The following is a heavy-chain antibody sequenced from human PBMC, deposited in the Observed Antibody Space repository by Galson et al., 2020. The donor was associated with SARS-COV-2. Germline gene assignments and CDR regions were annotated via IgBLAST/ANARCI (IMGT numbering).Heavy chain of an antibody. V-gene: IGHV3-11*01. CDR2: ISGGSRTI. Sequence: GESLKISCETSGFPFSDYYMSWIRQTPGKGLEWVAYISGGSRTIFYADSVKGRFTISRDNAKNSLSLQMSGLRVEDTAVHFCASGLGYCSGASCYPALEYWGQGALVTVSS. J-gene: IGHJ4*02. D-gene: IGHD2-15*01. CDR1: GFPFSDYY. CDR3: ASGLGYCSGASCYPALEY.